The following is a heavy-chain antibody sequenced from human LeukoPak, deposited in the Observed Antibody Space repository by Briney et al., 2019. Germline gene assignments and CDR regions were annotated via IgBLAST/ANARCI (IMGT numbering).Heavy chain of an antibody. J-gene: IGHJ6*03. CDR2: IYTSGST. CDR3: ARVQLELRGYYYMDV. D-gene: IGHD1-7*01. CDR1: GGSISSGSYY. Sequence: SQTLSLTCTVSGGSISSGSYYWSWIRQPAGKGLEWIGRIYTSGSTNYNPSLKSRVTISVDTSKNQLSLKLSSVTAADTAVYYCARVQLELRGYYYMDVWGKGTTVTVSS. V-gene: IGHV4-61*02.